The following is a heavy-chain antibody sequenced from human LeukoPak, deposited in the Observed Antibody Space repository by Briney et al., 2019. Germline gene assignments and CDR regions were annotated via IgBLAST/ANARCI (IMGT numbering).Heavy chain of an antibody. CDR2: IYYSGST. CDR1: GGSISSGGYY. V-gene: IGHV4-31*03. CDR3: ARGEEYCSSTSCYSTRGYYYYMDV. J-gene: IGHJ6*03. Sequence: SETLSLTCTVSGGSISSGGYYWGWIRQHPGKGLEWIGYIYYSGSTYYNPSLKSRVTISVDTSKNQFSLKLSSVTAADTAVYYCARGEEYCSSTSCYSTRGYYYYMDVWGKGTTVTVSS. D-gene: IGHD2-2*01.